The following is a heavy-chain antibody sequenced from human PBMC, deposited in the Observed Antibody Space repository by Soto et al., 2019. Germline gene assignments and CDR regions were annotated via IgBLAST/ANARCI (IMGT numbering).Heavy chain of an antibody. D-gene: IGHD2-15*01. V-gene: IGHV4-59*01. CDR2: IYYSGST. CDR3: ARDHNGRDIQSVVGWFDP. Sequence: SETLSLTCTVSGGSISSYYWSWIRQPPGKGLEWIGYIYYSGSTNYNPSLKSRVTISVDTSKNQFSLKLSSVTAADTAVYYCARDHNGRDIQSVVGWFDPWGQGTLVTVSS. CDR1: GGSISSYY. J-gene: IGHJ5*02.